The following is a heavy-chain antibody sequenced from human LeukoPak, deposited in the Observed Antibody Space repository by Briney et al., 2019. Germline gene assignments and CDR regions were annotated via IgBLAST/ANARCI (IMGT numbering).Heavy chain of an antibody. CDR3: ARGGSFRYFDY. Sequence: PSETLSLPCTVSGGSISSGGYYWSWIRQHPGTGLEWIGYIYYSGSTYYNPSLKSRVTISVDTSKNQFSLKLSSVTAADTAVYYCARGGSFRYFDYWGQGTLVTVSS. D-gene: IGHD3-10*01. V-gene: IGHV4-31*03. J-gene: IGHJ4*02. CDR1: GGSISSGGYY. CDR2: IYYSGST.